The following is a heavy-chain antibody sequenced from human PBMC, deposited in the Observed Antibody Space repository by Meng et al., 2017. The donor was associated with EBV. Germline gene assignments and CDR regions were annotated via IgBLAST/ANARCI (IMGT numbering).Heavy chain of an antibody. D-gene: IGHD6-6*01. V-gene: IGHV2-5*02. CDR3: AHIIAARTFDY. Sequence: HITVDESGAQMVKPAPPLQVTCTVAGFSLSTRDRGVGRIPQPQGNALEWLTHPYWDDAKRSRPSQNSMPITTKASSNTLVVLPMSNMYPEAAAKYYCAHIIAARTFDYWGQGTLVTVSS. CDR1: GFSLSTRDRG. J-gene: IGHJ4*02. CDR2: PYWDDAK.